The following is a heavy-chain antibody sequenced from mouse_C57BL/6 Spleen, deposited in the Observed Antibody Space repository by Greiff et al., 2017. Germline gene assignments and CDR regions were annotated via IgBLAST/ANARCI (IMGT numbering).Heavy chain of an antibody. D-gene: IGHD2-3*01. CDR3: ARRGYYRDYYAMDD. CDR1: GYAFTNYL. J-gene: IGHJ4*01. CDR2: INPGSGGT. V-gene: IGHV1-54*01. Sequence: QVQLKESGAELVRPGTSVKVSCKASGYAFTNYLIEWVKQRPGQGLEWIGVINPGSGGTNYNEKFKGKATLTADKSSSTAYMQLRSLTSEDSAVYYCARRGYYRDYYAMDDWGQGASVTV.